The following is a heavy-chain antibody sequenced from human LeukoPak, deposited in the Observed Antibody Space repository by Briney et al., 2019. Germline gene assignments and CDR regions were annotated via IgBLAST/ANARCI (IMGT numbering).Heavy chain of an antibody. V-gene: IGHV4-59*01. J-gene: IGHJ4*02. CDR2: FYNSGNT. CDR3: ARSMVRERGVGDFDY. CDR1: GGSISTSY. Sequence: SETLSLTCTVSGGSISTSYWSWIRQPPGKGLEWLGFFYNSGNTNYNPSLKSRVTISVDTSKNQFSLNLSSVTAADTAVYYCARSMVRERGVGDFDYWGQGTLVTVSS. D-gene: IGHD3-10*01.